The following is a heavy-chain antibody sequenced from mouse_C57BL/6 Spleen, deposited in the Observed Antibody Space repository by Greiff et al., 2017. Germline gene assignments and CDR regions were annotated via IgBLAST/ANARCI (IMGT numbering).Heavy chain of an antibody. Sequence: EVQLQESGPGLVKPSQSLSLSCSVTGYSFTSCYYWNWIRQLPGNKLEWMGDISYDGSNNYNPPLKNRIPITRDPSKNQFFLKLNSVTTEDTATYYCARVTTVVAFDYWGQGTTLTVSS. CDR1: GYSFTSCYY. CDR2: ISYDGSN. D-gene: IGHD1-1*01. CDR3: ARVTTVVAFDY. V-gene: IGHV3-6*01. J-gene: IGHJ2*01.